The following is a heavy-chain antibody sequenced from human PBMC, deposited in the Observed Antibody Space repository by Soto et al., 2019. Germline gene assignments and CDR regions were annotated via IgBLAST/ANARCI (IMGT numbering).Heavy chain of an antibody. J-gene: IGHJ6*02. CDR1: GYTFTGYY. CDR3: ARDWLGSVAARRYYYYGMDV. D-gene: IGHD6-6*01. V-gene: IGHV1-2*04. CDR2: INPNSGGT. Sequence: GASVKVSCKASGYTFTGYYMHWVRQAPGQGLEWMGWINPNSGGTNYAQKLQGWVTMTRDTSISTAYMELSRLRSDDTAVYYCARDWLGSVAARRYYYYGMDVWGQGTTVTVSS.